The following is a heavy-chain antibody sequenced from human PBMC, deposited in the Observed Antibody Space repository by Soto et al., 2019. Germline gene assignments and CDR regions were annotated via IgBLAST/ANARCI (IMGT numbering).Heavy chain of an antibody. CDR1: GGTFSSYA. CDR3: AGGHYDSSGYNLGSFDY. J-gene: IGHJ4*02. Sequence: QVQLVQSGAEVKKPGSSVKVSCKASGGTFSSYAISWVRQAPGQGLEWMGGIIPIFGTANYAQKFQGRVTITADESTSTAYMELSSLRSEDTAVYYCAGGHYDSSGYNLGSFDYWGQGTLVTVSS. CDR2: IIPIFGTA. V-gene: IGHV1-69*12. D-gene: IGHD3-22*01.